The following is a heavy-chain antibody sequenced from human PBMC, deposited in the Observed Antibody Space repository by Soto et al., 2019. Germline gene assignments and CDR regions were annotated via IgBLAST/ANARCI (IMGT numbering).Heavy chain of an antibody. V-gene: IGHV4-34*01. CDR1: GGSFSGYY. D-gene: IGHD6-6*01. Sequence: QVQLQQWGAGLLKPSETLSLTCAVYGGSFSGYYWSWIRQPPGKGLEWIGEINHSGSTNYNPSLKSRVTISVDTSKNQFSRKRSSVTAADTAVYYCAREPGAVAARPNFDYWGQGTLVTVSS. CDR2: INHSGST. CDR3: AREPGAVAARPNFDY. J-gene: IGHJ4*02.